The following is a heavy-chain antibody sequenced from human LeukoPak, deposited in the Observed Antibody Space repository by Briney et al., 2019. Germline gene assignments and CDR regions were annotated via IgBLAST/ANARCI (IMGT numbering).Heavy chain of an antibody. CDR2: IGTAGDT. CDR1: GFTFSSYD. V-gene: IGHV3-13*01. D-gene: IGHD3-10*01. J-gene: IGHJ6*03. Sequence: GGSLRLSCAASGFTFSSYDMHWVRQATGKGLEWVSAIGTAGDTYYPGSVKGRFTISRENAKNSLYLQMNSLRAGDTAVYYCARGTYYYCSGSHKPYYYYYYMDVWGKGTTVTVSS. CDR3: ARGTYYYCSGSHKPYYYYYYMDV.